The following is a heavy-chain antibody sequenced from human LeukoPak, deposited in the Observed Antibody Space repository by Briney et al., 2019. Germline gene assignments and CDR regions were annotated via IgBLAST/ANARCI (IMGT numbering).Heavy chain of an antibody. V-gene: IGHV3-74*01. CDR1: GFSLSDHW. D-gene: IGHD3-16*02. Sequence: GGSLRLSCAASGFSLSDHWIHWVRQAPGKGLVWVSRINTDGSIREYADSVKGRFTISRDNAKNSMYLQMNSLRIEDTALYYCSKDISAGGLDVWGPGTTVTVSS. CDR2: INTDGSIR. J-gene: IGHJ6*02. CDR3: SKDISAGGLDV.